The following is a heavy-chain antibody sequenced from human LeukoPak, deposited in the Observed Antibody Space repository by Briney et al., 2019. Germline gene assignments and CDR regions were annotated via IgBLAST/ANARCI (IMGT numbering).Heavy chain of an antibody. CDR2: INPNSGGT. CDR3: ARVVVRVAGLDY. D-gene: IGHD2-15*01. Sequence: GAPVKVSCKASGYTFTGYYMHWVRQAPGQGLEWMGWINPNSGGTNYAQKFQGRVTMTRDTSISTAYMELSRLRSDDTAVYYCARVVVRVAGLDYRGQGTLVTVSS. V-gene: IGHV1-2*02. J-gene: IGHJ4*02. CDR1: GYTFTGYY.